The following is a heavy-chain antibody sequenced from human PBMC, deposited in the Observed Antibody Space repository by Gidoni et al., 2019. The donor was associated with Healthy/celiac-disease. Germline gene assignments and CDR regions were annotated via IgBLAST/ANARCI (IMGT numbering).Heavy chain of an antibody. CDR3: ARDSFDILTGYYRYCDY. CDR2: IKQDGSEK. J-gene: IGHJ4*02. V-gene: IGHV3-7*03. D-gene: IGHD3-9*01. Sequence: EVQLVESGGGLVQPGGSLRLSCAASGFTFSSYWMSWVRQAPGKGLEWVANIKQDGSEKYYVDSVKGRFTISRDNAKNSLYLQMNSLRAEDTAVYYCARDSFDILTGYYRYCDYWGQGTLVTVSS. CDR1: GFTFSSYW.